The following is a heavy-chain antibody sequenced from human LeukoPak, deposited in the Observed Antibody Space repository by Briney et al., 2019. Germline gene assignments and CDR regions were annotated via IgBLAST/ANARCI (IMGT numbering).Heavy chain of an antibody. D-gene: IGHD3-10*01. V-gene: IGHV3-23*01. CDR3: AKQPLWFGELLIDY. J-gene: IGHJ4*02. Sequence: GGSLRLSCAASGFTFSSYAMSWVRQAPGKGLEWVSAISGSGGSTYYADSAKGRFIISRDNSKNTLYLQMNSLRAEDTAVYYCAKQPLWFGELLIDYWGQGTLVTVSS. CDR1: GFTFSSYA. CDR2: ISGSGGST.